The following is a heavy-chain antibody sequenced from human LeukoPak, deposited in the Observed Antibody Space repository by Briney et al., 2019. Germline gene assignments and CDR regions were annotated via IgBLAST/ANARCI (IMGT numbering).Heavy chain of an antibody. CDR1: GGSISGGGYS. J-gene: IGHJ3*02. CDR2: IYHSGST. Sequence: TSETLSLTCAVSGGSISGGGYSWSWIRQPPGKGLEWIGYIYHSGSTYYNPPLKSRVTISVDRSKNQFSLKLSSVTAADTAVYYCARARNYYDSSGYYFGAAFDIWGQGTMVTVSS. V-gene: IGHV4-30-2*01. D-gene: IGHD3-22*01. CDR3: ARARNYYDSSGYYFGAAFDI.